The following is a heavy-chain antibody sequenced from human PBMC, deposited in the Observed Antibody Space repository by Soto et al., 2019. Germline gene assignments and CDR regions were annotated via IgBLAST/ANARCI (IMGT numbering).Heavy chain of an antibody. CDR1: GVTISSNY. J-gene: IGHJ5*02. CDR2: IYSGGST. D-gene: IGHD3-10*01. Sequence: RHSCGAAGVTISSNYRSRVSQAPGKGLEWVSVIYSGGSTYYADSVKGRFTISRDNSKNTLYLQMNSLRAEDTAVYYCAREKLLWFGELLSNWFDPWGQGTLVTVSS. CDR3: AREKLLWFGELLSNWFDP. V-gene: IGHV3-53*01.